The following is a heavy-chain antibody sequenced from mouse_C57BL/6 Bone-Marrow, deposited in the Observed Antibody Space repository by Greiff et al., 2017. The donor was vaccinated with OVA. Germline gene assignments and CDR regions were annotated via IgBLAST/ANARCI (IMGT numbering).Heavy chain of an antibody. CDR1: GYTFTSYG. D-gene: IGHD1-1*01. V-gene: IGHV1-81*01. J-gene: IGHJ1*03. CDR3: ARHYYYGSSYRRYFDV. Sequence: VMLVESGAELARPGASVKLSCKASGYTFTSYGISWVKQRTGQGLEWIGEIYPRSGNTYYNEKFKGKATLTADKSSSTAYMELRSLTSEDSAVYFCARHYYYGSSYRRYFDVWGTGTTVTVSS. CDR2: IYPRSGNT.